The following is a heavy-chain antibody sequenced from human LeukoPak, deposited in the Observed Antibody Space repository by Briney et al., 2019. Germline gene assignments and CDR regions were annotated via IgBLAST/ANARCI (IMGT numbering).Heavy chain of an antibody. CDR3: AKDVDYYGSGSSSNWFDP. CDR1: GFTFSSYA. Sequence: PGGSLRLSCAASGFTFSSYAMSWVRQAPGKGLEWVSAISGSGGSTYYADSVKGRFTIPRDNSKNTLYLQMNSLRAEDTAVYYCAKDVDYYGSGSSSNWFDPWGQGTLVTVSS. J-gene: IGHJ5*02. CDR2: ISGSGGST. V-gene: IGHV3-23*01. D-gene: IGHD3-10*01.